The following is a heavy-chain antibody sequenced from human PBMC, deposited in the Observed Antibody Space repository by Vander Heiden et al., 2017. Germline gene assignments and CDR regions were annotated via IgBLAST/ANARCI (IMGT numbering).Heavy chain of an antibody. V-gene: IGHV1-24*01. CDR1: GYILTEVS. Sequence: QVQLVQSGAEVRKPGASVKVSCKVSGYILTEVSMHWVRQAPGKGLEWMGGFDPDDGETIYAQNLQGKVTTTEDTSTNTAYMERGSLRSEDTAVYYCATLLYFYDSSTYGSLDFWGQGTLVTVSS. J-gene: IGHJ4*02. CDR3: ATLLYFYDSSTYGSLDF. CDR2: FDPDDGET. D-gene: IGHD3-22*01.